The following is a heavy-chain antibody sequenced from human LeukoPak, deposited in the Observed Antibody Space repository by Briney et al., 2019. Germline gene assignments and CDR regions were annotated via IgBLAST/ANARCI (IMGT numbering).Heavy chain of an antibody. CDR1: GYPISSGYY. V-gene: IGHV4-38-2*02. J-gene: IGHJ3*02. Sequence: SETLSLTCTVSGYPISSGYYWGWIRQPPGKGLEWIGSIYHSGSTYYNPSLKSRVTISVDTSKNQFSLKLSSVTAADTAVYYCARDMPTYDYVWGSYPLNAFDIWGQGTMVTVSS. D-gene: IGHD3-16*02. CDR3: ARDMPTYDYVWGSYPLNAFDI. CDR2: IYHSGST.